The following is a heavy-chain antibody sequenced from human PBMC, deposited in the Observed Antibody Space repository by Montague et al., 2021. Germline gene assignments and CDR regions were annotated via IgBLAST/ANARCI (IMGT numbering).Heavy chain of an antibody. CDR1: GDSISSYEYY. CDR3: ARDSPVVEPWVGEHKGAFDI. J-gene: IGHJ3*02. Sequence: SETLSLTCSVSGDSISSYEYYWTWIRQPAGRGLEWIGRVYKRGDTNTNPSLRSRLTLSVDTSKNHSSLTVTSVTAADTAVYFCARDSPVVEPWVGEHKGAFDIWGQGTMVTVSS. CDR2: VYKRGDT. V-gene: IGHV4-4*07. D-gene: IGHD3-10*01.